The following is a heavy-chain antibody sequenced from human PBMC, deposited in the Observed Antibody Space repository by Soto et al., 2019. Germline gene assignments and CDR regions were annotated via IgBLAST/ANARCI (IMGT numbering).Heavy chain of an antibody. CDR2: IWFDGSDR. CDR3: VRGNGYTYGPFDN. J-gene: IGHJ4*02. D-gene: IGHD5-18*01. CDR1: GFSFEGSG. Sequence: GRSLRLPCAASGFSFEGSGMHWVRQAPGKGLEWVAAIWFDGSDRKYVDYVKGRFTISRDNSKNTVFLQMTSLSAEDTAVYYCVRGNGYTYGPFDNWGQGTLVTVSS. V-gene: IGHV3-33*01.